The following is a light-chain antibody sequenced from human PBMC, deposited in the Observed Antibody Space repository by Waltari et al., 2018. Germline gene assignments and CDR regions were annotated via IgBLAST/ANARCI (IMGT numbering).Light chain of an antibody. Sequence: SYVVTQPPSVSVAPGETATITCGGDNIGTYRVHWYQQKAGQAPVLVIFYDRDRPSGIPDRFSGSNSGNTATLTISRVEAGDEARYYCHVWHPHVDPGVFGTGTEVTV. J-gene: IGLJ1*01. V-gene: IGLV3-21*04. CDR1: NIGTYR. CDR2: YDR. CDR3: HVWHPHVDPGV.